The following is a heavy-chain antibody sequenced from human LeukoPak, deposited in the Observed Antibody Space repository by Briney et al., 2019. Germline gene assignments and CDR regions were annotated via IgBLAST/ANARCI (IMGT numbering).Heavy chain of an antibody. CDR1: GFTFSSYW. D-gene: IGHD3-9*01. V-gene: IGHV3-30*18. Sequence: GGSLRLSCAASGFTFSSYWMSWVRQAPGKGLEWVAVISYDGGNKYYANSVKGRFTISRDNSKNTLYLQMNSLRAEDTAVYYCAKDRNDILTGYYKYYFDYWGQGTRITVSS. CDR3: AKDRNDILTGYYKYYFDY. J-gene: IGHJ4*02. CDR2: ISYDGGNK.